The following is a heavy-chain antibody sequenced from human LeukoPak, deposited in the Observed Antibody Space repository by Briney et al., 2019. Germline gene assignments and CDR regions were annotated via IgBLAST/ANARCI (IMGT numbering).Heavy chain of an antibody. V-gene: IGHV3-48*01. D-gene: IGHD3-10*01. CDR3: ARDGWFGELQDKYFDY. Sequence: PGGSLRLSCAASGFTFSSYSMNWVRQAPGKGLEWVSYISSSSSTIYYADSVKGRFTISRDNAKNSLYLQMNSLRAEDTAVYYCARDGWFGELQDKYFDYWGQGTLVTVSS. J-gene: IGHJ4*02. CDR2: ISSSSSTI. CDR1: GFTFSSYS.